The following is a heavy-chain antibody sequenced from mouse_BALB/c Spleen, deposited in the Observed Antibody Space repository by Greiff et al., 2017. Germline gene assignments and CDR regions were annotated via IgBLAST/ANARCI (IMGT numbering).Heavy chain of an antibody. D-gene: IGHD1-1*01. Sequence: VQLQQSGAELARPGASVKLSCTASGYTFTSYWMQWVNQTPGQGLEWIGAIYPGDGDTRYTQKFKGKATLTADKSSSTAYMQLSSLASEDSAVYYCASSYYYGSSFIDYWGQGTTLTVSS. CDR1: GYTFTSYW. J-gene: IGHJ2*01. CDR3: ASSYYYGSSFIDY. V-gene: IGHV1-87*01. CDR2: IYPGDGDT.